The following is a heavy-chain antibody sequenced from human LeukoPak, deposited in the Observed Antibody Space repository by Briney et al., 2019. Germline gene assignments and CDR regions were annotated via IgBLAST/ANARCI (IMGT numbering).Heavy chain of an antibody. V-gene: IGHV3-30*03. CDR3: ARDGYGLDTPMVSTNFDY. CDR2: ISYDGTNK. CDR1: GFTFSSYG. Sequence: RGSLRLSCAASGFTFSSYGVHWVRQAPGKGLEWVAVISYDGTNKYYADSVKGRFTISRDNSKNTLYLQMNSLRPEDTAVYYCARDGYGLDTPMVSTNFDYWGQGTLVTVSS. J-gene: IGHJ4*02. D-gene: IGHD5-18*01.